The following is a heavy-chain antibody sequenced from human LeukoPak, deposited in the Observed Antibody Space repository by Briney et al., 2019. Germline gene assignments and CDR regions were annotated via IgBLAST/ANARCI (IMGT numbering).Heavy chain of an antibody. D-gene: IGHD5-12*01. Sequence: ASVKVSCKASGGTFSSYAISWVRQAPGQGLEWMGWISAYNGNTNYAQKLQGRVTMTTDTSTSTAYMELRSLRSDDTAVYYCARARAIVATMPWGQGTLVTVSS. CDR3: ARARAIVATMP. CDR1: GGTFSSYA. V-gene: IGHV1-18*01. CDR2: ISAYNGNT. J-gene: IGHJ5*02.